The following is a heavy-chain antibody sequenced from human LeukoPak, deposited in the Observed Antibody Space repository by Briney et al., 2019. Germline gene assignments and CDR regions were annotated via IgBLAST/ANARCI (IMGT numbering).Heavy chain of an antibody. CDR3: AKSRGVTMVRGDSNWFDP. CDR1: GFTFSSYA. J-gene: IGHJ5*02. V-gene: IGHV3-23*01. CDR2: ISGSGGST. Sequence: GSLRLSCAASGFTFSSYAMSWVRQAPGKGLEWVSAISGSGGSTYYADSVKGRFTISRDISKNTLYLQMNSLRAEDTAVYYCAKSRGVTMVRGDSNWFDPWGQGTLVTVSS. D-gene: IGHD3-10*01.